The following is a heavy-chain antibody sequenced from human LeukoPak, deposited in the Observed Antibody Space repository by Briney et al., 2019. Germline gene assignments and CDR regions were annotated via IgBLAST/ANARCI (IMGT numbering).Heavy chain of an antibody. Sequence: GRSLRLSCAASGFTFSSYAMHWVRQAPGKGLEWVAVISYDGSNKYYADSVKGRFTISRDNSKNTLYLQMNSLRAEDTAVYYCARALGFIAAAGTLPDYWGQGTLVTVSS. V-gene: IGHV3-30*04. J-gene: IGHJ4*02. CDR2: ISYDGSNK. CDR1: GFTFSSYA. D-gene: IGHD6-13*01. CDR3: ARALGFIAAAGTLPDY.